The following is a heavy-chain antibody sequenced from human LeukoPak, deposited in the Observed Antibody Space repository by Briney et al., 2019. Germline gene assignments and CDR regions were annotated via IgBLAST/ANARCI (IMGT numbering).Heavy chain of an antibody. V-gene: IGHV4-59*01. CDR3: ASGATSWAHMDV. J-gene: IGHJ6*03. CDR1: GGSISSYY. Sequence: PSETLSLTCIVSGGSISSYYWSWIRQPPGKGLEWIGYIYYSGSTNYNPSLKSRVTISVDTSKNQLSLKLSSVTAADTAVYYCASGATSWAHMDVWGKGTTVTVSS. D-gene: IGHD3-16*01. CDR2: IYYSGST.